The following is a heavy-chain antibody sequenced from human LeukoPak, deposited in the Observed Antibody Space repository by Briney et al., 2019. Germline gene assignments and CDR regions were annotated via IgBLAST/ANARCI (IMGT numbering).Heavy chain of an antibody. Sequence: GASVKVSCTASGYTFTGYDMHWVRQAPGQGLEWMGWINPNSGGTNYAQKLQGRVPMTTDTYINTAYMEVSRMRSDDTAVYYCARDVYSSGGSYNLFEYWGQGPLVTVSS. D-gene: IGHD3-10*01. CDR2: INPNSGGT. CDR3: ARDVYSSGGSYNLFEY. CDR1: GYTFTGYD. J-gene: IGHJ4*02. V-gene: IGHV1-2*02.